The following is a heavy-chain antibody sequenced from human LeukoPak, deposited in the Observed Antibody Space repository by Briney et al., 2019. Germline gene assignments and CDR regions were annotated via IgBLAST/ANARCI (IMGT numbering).Heavy chain of an antibody. CDR1: GGSISDSTYY. CDR2: IYVGGST. D-gene: IGHD6-19*01. J-gene: IGHJ4*02. V-gene: IGHV4-39*01. CDR3: ATPGRIAVAGQFDY. Sequence: SETLSLTCTVSGGSISDSTYYWAWISQPPGKGLEWLGYIYVGGSTYYNPSLKSRATLSVYPTKNEFSLKLISVTAADTAFYYCATPGRIAVAGQFDYWGQGTLVTVSS.